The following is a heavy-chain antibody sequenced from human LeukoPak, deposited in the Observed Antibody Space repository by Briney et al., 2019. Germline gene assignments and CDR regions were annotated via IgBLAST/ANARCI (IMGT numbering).Heavy chain of an antibody. V-gene: IGHV3-69-1*01. CDR2: ISPGGPT. CDR1: GFPFSSHG. CDR3: ARDWMLFHRPDY. D-gene: IGHD2-21*01. J-gene: IGHJ4*02. Sequence: GGSLRLSCAGSGFPFSSHGMNWVRQAPGKGLEWVSGISPGGPTYYADSVKGRFTISRDNAKNSLFLQMNSLRAEDTAMYYCARDWMLFHRPDYWGQGTLVTVSS.